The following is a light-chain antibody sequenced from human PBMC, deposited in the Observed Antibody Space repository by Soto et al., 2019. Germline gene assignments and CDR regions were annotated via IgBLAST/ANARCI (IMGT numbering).Light chain of an antibody. J-gene: IGKJ2*01. CDR2: NAL. CDR1: QSVASS. V-gene: IGKV3-11*01. CDR3: QQRSIWPNT. Sequence: DIVLTQVPATLSLSPGERATLSCRASQSVASSLAWYQQKPGQAPRLLIYNALNRATGIPDRFSGSGFGTDFTLTVSSLEPEDFAIYYCQQRSIWPNTFGLGTKLEIK.